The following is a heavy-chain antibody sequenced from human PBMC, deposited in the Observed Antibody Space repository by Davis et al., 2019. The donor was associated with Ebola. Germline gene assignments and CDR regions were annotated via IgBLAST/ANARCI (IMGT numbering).Heavy chain of an antibody. CDR3: AKDDNHRSGWYYNYYGMDV. J-gene: IGHJ6*04. CDR1: GFTFTSYA. Sequence: GESLKISCAASGFTFTSYAMSWVRQAPGKGLEWVSGISGNGATTYYADSVKGRFTISRDNSKNTLYLQMNSLRAEDTAVYYCAKDDNHRSGWYYNYYGMDVWGKGTTVTVSS. D-gene: IGHD6-19*01. CDR2: ISGNGATT. V-gene: IGHV3-23*01.